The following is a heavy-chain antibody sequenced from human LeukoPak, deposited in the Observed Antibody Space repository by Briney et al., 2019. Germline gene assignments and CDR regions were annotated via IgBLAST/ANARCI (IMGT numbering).Heavy chain of an antibody. D-gene: IGHD1-7*01. CDR1: GFTFSSYS. V-gene: IGHV3-21*01. CDR3: ARFPRRYNWNFGAFDI. CDR2: ISSSSSYI. Sequence: GGSLRLSCAASGFTFSSYSMNWVRQAPGKGLEWVSSISSSSSYIYYADSVKGRFTISRDTAKNSLYLQMNSLRAEDTAVYYCARFPRRYNWNFGAFDIWGQGTMVTVSS. J-gene: IGHJ3*02.